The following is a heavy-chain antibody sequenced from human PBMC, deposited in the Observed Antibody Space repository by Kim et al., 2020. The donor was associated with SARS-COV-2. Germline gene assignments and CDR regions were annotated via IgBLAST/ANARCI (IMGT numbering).Heavy chain of an antibody. Sequence: SETLSLTCSVSGVSIRSDYWSWVRQSAGKGLEWIGRIYPSGSADYSPSLKSRATMSADTSKNQFSLKLTSVTAADTAVYYCAKNRGDCTVTSCSTSGFDP. J-gene: IGHJ5*02. CDR2: IYPSGSA. CDR3: AKNRGDCTVTSCSTSGFDP. V-gene: IGHV4-4*07. CDR1: GVSIRSDY. D-gene: IGHD2-2*01.